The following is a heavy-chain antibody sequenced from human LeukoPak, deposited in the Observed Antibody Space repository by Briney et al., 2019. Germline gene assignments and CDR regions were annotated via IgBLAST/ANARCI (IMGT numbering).Heavy chain of an antibody. CDR1: GFTFSGYA. CDR3: AIPFGDPFNY. D-gene: IGHD4-17*01. CDR2: IRGSESST. J-gene: IGHJ4*02. V-gene: IGHV3-23*01. Sequence: GGSLRLSCAASGFTFSGYAMSWVSHAPGKGLEWVSSIRGSESSTYYADSVKGRFTISRDNTKNTLYLQMNSLRVEDTAVYYCAIPFGDPFNYWGQGTLVTVSS.